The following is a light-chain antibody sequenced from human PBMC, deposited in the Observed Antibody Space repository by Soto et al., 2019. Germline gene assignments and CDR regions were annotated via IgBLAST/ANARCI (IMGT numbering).Light chain of an antibody. CDR1: QSISVH. J-gene: IGKJ2*01. Sequence: DIQMTQSPSSLPASVGDTVTITCRASQSISVHLNWYQQKPGKVPKLLIYAASNLQSGVPSRFSGSGSETDFALTISSLQPEDFATYYGDQNYFTPYTFGQGTKLEI. CDR2: AAS. CDR3: DQNYFTPYT. V-gene: IGKV1-39*01.